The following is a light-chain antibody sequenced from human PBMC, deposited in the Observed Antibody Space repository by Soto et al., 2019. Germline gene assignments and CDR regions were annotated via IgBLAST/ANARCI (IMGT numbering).Light chain of an antibody. J-gene: IGKJ2*01. CDR3: QLYGSAPPYT. CDR1: QSVSSRY. Sequence: EILLTQSPGTLSLSPGERATLSCRASQSVSSRYVAWYQQKPGQAPRLLIYVASSRATGSPDRFSGSGSGTDFPLTISRLEPEAFAVYYCQLYGSAPPYTFGQGTKREIK. V-gene: IGKV3-20*01. CDR2: VAS.